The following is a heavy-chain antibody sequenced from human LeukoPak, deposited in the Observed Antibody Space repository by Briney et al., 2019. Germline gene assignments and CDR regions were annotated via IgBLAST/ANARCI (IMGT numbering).Heavy chain of an antibody. CDR3: ARGIWSARTVDYYLDY. Sequence: GASVKVSFTASGYTFSNYAIHWVRQAPGQRFEWMGWINAGNGHTKYSQNFQGRVTITRDSSASTAYMELSSLTSEDTAVYYCARGIWSARTVDYYLDYWGQGTLVTVSS. CDR1: GYTFSNYA. J-gene: IGHJ4*02. V-gene: IGHV1-3*01. CDR2: INAGNGHT. D-gene: IGHD2-21*01.